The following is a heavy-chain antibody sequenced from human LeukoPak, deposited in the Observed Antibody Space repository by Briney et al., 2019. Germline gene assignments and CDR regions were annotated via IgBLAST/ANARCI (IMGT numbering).Heavy chain of an antibody. J-gene: IGHJ5*02. D-gene: IGHD3-9*01. CDR3: ARLHDIPSKFP. V-gene: IGHV1-2*02. CDR1: GYTFTGYS. Sequence: APVKVSCKGFGYTFTGYSIHWVRQAPGQGLEWMGWINPNSGGTKYAQKFQDRVTMTRDTSISTAYMELSSLTSDDTAVYYCARLHDIPSKFPWGQGTQVTVSS. CDR2: INPNSGGT.